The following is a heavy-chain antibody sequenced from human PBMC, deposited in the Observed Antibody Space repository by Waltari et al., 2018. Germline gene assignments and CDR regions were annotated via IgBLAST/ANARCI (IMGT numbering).Heavy chain of an antibody. Sequence: EVQVEESGGGLVQPGRSLRLPCTASGFTFGDYAISCFRQAPGKGLEWVGFIRSKTYGGTAEYAASVKGRFTISRDDSKSIASLQMDSLKTDDTAVYFCTRGGASVAPVYWGQGTLVTVSS. J-gene: IGHJ4*02. CDR3: TRGGASVAPVY. CDR2: IRSKTYGGTA. D-gene: IGHD6-19*01. V-gene: IGHV3-49*03. CDR1: GFTFGDYA.